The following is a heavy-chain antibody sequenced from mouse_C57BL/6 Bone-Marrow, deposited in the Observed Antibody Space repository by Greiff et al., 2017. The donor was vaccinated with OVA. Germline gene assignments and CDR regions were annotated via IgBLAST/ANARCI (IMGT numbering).Heavy chain of an antibody. CDR3: ARDDGYYVRY. V-gene: IGHV5-17*01. CDR1: GFTFSDYG. D-gene: IGHD2-3*01. J-gene: IGHJ2*01. CDR2: ISSGSSTI. Sequence: EVMLVESGGGLVKPGGSLKLSCAASGFTFSDYGMHWVRQAPEKGLEWVAYISSGSSTIYYADTVKGRFTISRDNAKNTLFLQMTSLRSEDTAMYYCARDDGYYVRYWGQGTTLTVSS.